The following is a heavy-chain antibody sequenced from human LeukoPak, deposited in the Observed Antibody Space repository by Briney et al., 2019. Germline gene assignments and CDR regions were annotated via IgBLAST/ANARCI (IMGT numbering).Heavy chain of an antibody. D-gene: IGHD6-13*01. Sequence: ASVKVSCKASGYTFTGYYMHWVRQAPGQGLEWMGWINPNSGGTNYAQKFQGWATMTRDTSISTAYMELSRLRSDDTAVYYCARDLESSSSWTDYYYYYGMDVWGQGTTVTVSS. V-gene: IGHV1-2*04. CDR3: ARDLESSSSWTDYYYYYGMDV. J-gene: IGHJ6*02. CDR2: INPNSGGT. CDR1: GYTFTGYY.